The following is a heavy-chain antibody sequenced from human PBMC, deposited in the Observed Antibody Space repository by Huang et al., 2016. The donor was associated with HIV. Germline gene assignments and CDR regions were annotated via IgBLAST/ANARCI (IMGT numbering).Heavy chain of an antibody. CDR2: IYPGDSDT. Sequence: EVQLVQSGAEVKKSGESLKISCRGSGYKFTSYWIGWVRQTPGKGLEWGGIIYPGDSDTRYRPSCQGQVTISADKSISTAYLQWSSLKASDTAMYYCARQRAYGSTYADYWGQGTLVTVSS. D-gene: IGHD4-4*01. CDR1: GYKFTSYW. V-gene: IGHV5-51*01. CDR3: ARQRAYGSTYADY. J-gene: IGHJ4*02.